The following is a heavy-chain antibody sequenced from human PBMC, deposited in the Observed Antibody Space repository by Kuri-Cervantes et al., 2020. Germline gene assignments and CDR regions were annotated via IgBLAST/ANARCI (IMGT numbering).Heavy chain of an antibody. Sequence: GESLKISCAASGFTFSSYGMHWVRQAPGKGLEWVAVIWYDGSNKYYADSVKGRFTISRDNSKNTLYLQMNSLRAEDTAVYYCAKDHQSSTNNYDYMDVWGKGTTVTVSS. D-gene: IGHD5-24*01. CDR2: IWYDGSNK. J-gene: IGHJ6*03. CDR3: AKDHQSSTNNYDYMDV. CDR1: GFTFSSYG. V-gene: IGHV3-33*06.